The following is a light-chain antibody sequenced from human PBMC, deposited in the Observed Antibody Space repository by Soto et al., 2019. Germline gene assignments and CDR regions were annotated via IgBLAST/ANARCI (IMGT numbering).Light chain of an antibody. CDR1: SSDVGNYNL. J-gene: IGLJ2*01. Sequence: QSALTQPASVSGSPGQSITISCTGTSSDVGNYNLVSWYQQYPGKAPKLMIYEVTKRPSGVSNRFSGSKSGNTASLTISGLQAEDEADYYCCSYAGSSSVIFGGGTKLPS. CDR2: EVT. V-gene: IGLV2-23*02. CDR3: CSYAGSSSVI.